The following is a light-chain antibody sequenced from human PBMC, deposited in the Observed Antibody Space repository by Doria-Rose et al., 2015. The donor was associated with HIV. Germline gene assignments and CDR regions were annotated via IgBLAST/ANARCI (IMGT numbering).Light chain of an antibody. CDR2: GAS. V-gene: IGKV3-20*01. CDR3: QQYGRSLT. J-gene: IGKJ4*01. CDR1: QSFGSSY. Sequence: QSPGTLSLSPGERATLSCRASQSFGSSYLAWYQKKSGQAPRLVMYGASTRATGIPDRFSGSGSGTDFTLTISRLEPEDFAVYYCQQYGRSLTFGGGTKVEIK.